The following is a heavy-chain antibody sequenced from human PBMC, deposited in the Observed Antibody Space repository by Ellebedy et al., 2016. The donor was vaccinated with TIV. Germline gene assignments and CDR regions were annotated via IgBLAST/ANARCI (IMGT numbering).Heavy chain of an antibody. D-gene: IGHD3-9*01. Sequence: GGSLRLSXAASGFTFSSYAMHWVRQAPGKGLEWVAVISYDGSNKYYADSGKGRFTISRANSKNTLYLQMNSLRAEDTAVYYCARGLTRLASNWFDPWGQGTLVTVSS. CDR1: GFTFSSYA. CDR2: ISYDGSNK. V-gene: IGHV3-30-3*01. CDR3: ARGLTRLASNWFDP. J-gene: IGHJ5*02.